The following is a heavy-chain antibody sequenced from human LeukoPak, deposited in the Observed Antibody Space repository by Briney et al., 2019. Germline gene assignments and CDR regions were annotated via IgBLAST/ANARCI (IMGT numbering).Heavy chain of an antibody. CDR1: EFTFSSYA. CDR3: AKGPKQQLVGSRGHCFDY. J-gene: IGHJ4*02. Sequence: PGGSLRLSCAASEFTFSSYAMTWVRQTPGKGLEWVSLIRGSGANTYYADSVKGRFTMSRDNSKNTLYLQLNSLRAEDTAVYYCAKGPKQQLVGSRGHCFDYWGQGTLVTVSS. V-gene: IGHV3-23*01. D-gene: IGHD6-13*01. CDR2: IRGSGANT.